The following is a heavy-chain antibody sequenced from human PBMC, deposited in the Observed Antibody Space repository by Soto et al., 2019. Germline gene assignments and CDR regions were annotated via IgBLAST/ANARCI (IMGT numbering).Heavy chain of an antibody. CDR3: ARETLSYGSALDV. V-gene: IGHV3-43*01. CDR2: ISWNGGNT. Sequence: SLRLSCAASGFKFEDYNMHWVRQAPGKGLEWVSFISWNGGNTFYADSVKGRFTISRDSSKKSVSLQINSLRSEDTALYYCARETLSYGSALDVWGQGTTVTVSS. D-gene: IGHD3-16*01. CDR1: GFKFEDYN. J-gene: IGHJ6*02.